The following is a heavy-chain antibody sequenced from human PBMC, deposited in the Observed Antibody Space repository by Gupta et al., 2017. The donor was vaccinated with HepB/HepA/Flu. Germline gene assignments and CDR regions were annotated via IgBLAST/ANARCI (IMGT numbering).Heavy chain of an antibody. CDR2: ISYDGRQK. V-gene: IGHV3-30*18. CDR3: AKDLRDGYIHYYYGMDV. D-gene: IGHD5-24*01. J-gene: IGHJ6*02. Sequence: QVLLVESGGGVVQPGRALTLSCAASGFLFSNFGMHWVRQAPGKGLEWLAVISYDGRQKGYADSVKGRCTISRDNSKNTLDLQMNSLKDDDTAVYFCAKDLRDGYIHYYYGMDVWGHGTTVTVSS. CDR1: GFLFSNFG.